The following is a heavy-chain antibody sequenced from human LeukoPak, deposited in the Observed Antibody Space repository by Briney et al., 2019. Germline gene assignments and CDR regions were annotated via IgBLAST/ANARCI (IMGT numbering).Heavy chain of an antibody. J-gene: IGHJ4*02. CDR1: GFTFSSYA. CDR3: ARRTVVYDFDY. Sequence: PGGSLRLSCAASGFTFSSYAMSWFRQAPGKGLEWVSSISSTGTYIYYADSVQGRFIISRDNAKNSLYLQMNSLRVEDTAVYYCARRTVVYDFDYWGQGTLVTVSS. V-gene: IGHV3-21*01. CDR2: ISSTGTYI. D-gene: IGHD4-23*01.